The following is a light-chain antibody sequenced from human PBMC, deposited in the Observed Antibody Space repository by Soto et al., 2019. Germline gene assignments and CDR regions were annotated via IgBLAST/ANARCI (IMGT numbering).Light chain of an antibody. CDR2: WAY. J-gene: IGKJ1*01. V-gene: IGKV4-1*01. CDR1: QSVLYSSNNQNY. Sequence: DIVMTQSPDSLAVSLGERATINCKSSQSVLYSSNNQNYLAWYQQKPGQHPKLLIYWAYNRESVVPDRFSGSGSRTDFTLTISSLQAEDVAVYFCQQYYGTWTFGQGNKVEIK. CDR3: QQYYGTWT.